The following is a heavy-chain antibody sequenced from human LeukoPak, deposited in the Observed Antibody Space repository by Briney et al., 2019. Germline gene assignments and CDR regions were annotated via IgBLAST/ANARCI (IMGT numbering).Heavy chain of an antibody. CDR2: MTHDGRT. CDR1: GGSLSSWY. Sequence: SETLSLTCAVYGGSLSSWYWSWLRQPPGKGLEWIGEMTHDGRTNYNPSLKSRVSMSVDTSKNQFSLKLSSVAAADTAVYYCAPIYGDYSDFDSWGQGTLVTVSS. V-gene: IGHV4-34*01. J-gene: IGHJ4*02. CDR3: APIYGDYSDFDS. D-gene: IGHD4-17*01.